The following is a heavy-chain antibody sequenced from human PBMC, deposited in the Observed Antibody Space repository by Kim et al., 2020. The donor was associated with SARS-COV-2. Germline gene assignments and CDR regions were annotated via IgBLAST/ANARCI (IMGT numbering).Heavy chain of an antibody. J-gene: IGHJ4*02. CDR1: GYSFTSYW. CDR3: ARHLERDEVLALESYFDY. CDR2: IYPGDSDT. Sequence: GESLKISCKGSGYSFTSYWIGWVRQMPGKGLEWMGIIYPGDSDTRYSPSFQGQVTISADKSISTAYLQWSSLKASDTAMYYCARHLERDEVLALESYFDYWGQGTLVTVSS. D-gene: IGHD1-1*01. V-gene: IGHV5-51*01.